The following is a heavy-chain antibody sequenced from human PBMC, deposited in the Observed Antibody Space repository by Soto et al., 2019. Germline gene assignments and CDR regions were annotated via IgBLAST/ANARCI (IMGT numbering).Heavy chain of an antibody. V-gene: IGHV1-3*01. J-gene: IGHJ4*02. D-gene: IGHD6-19*01. CDR2: INAGNGNT. CDR1: GYTFTSYA. CDR3: ARLAGYSSGWYTANFDY. Sequence: ASVKVSCKASGYTFTSYAMHWVRQAPGQRLEWMGWINAGNGNTKYSQKFQGRVTITRDTSASTAYMELSSLRSEDTAVYYCARLAGYSSGWYTANFDYWGQGTLVTVSS.